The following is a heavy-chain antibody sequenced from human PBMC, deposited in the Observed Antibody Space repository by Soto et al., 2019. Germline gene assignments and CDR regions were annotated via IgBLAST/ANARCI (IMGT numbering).Heavy chain of an antibody. D-gene: IGHD3-22*01. V-gene: IGHV3-11*01. J-gene: IGHJ6*02. CDR2: ISSSGSTI. Sequence: GGSLRLSCAASGFTFIDYYMSWIRQAPWKGLEWVSYISSSGSTIYYADSVKGRFTISRDNAKNSLYLQMNSLRAEDTAVYYCARYDSSGYYWPYYYYGMDVWGQGTTVTVS. CDR1: GFTFIDYY. CDR3: ARYDSSGYYWPYYYYGMDV.